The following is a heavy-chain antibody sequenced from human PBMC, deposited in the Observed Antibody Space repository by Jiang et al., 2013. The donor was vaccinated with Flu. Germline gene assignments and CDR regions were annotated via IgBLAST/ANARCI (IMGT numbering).Heavy chain of an antibody. Sequence: GSGLVKPSETLSLTCSVSGGSISSTNDYVGLDPPRPLGKGLEWIGSIYYNGNTYFNPSLRSRVTISIDTSKNQFSLKLSSVTAADTAVYYCARHNWRGVDAFDVWGQGTMVSVSS. D-gene: IGHD3-3*01. CDR1: GGSISSTNDY. J-gene: IGHJ3*01. V-gene: IGHV4-39*01. CDR3: ARHNWRGVDAFDV. CDR2: IYYNGNT.